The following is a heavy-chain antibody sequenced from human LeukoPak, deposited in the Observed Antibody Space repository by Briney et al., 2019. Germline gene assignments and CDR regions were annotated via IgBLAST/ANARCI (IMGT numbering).Heavy chain of an antibody. J-gene: IGHJ4*02. V-gene: IGHV3-49*04. CDR3: SRVWFYYGSSDYYFDY. CDR1: GFTFGYYA. CDR2: IRSKAYFGKS. D-gene: IGHD3-22*01. Sequence: PGRSLRLPCTSSGFTFGYYAMSWVRFAPGKGFELVGFIRSKAYFGKSEYAASVKGRFTISRDDSKSIAYLQMNSLKIEDTAVYYCSRVWFYYGSSDYYFDYWGQGTLVTVSS.